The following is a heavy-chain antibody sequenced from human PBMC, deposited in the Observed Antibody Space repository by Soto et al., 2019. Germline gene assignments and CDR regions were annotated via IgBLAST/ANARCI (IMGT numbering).Heavy chain of an antibody. CDR1: GFTFSSYS. CDR2: ISSSSSTI. V-gene: IGHV3-48*01. Sequence: PGGSLRLSCAASGFTFSSYSMNWVRQAPGKGLEWVSYISSSSSTIYYADSVKGRFTISRDNAKNSLYLQINSLRAEDTAVYYCARGYDLRFLEWRPFDYWGQGSLVTVSS. CDR3: ARGYDLRFLEWRPFDY. J-gene: IGHJ4*02. D-gene: IGHD3-3*01.